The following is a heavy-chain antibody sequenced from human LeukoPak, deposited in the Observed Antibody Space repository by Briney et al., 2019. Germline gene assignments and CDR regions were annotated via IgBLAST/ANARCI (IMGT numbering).Heavy chain of an antibody. Sequence: ASVKVSCKASGYTFTGYDMQWVRQAAGQGLEWVGWINPNNGATNSAQNFQGRVTMTRDTSINTAYMELSKLRSDDTAVYYCARSPPAEMATTGVDYWGQGTLVIVSS. CDR1: GYTFTGYD. V-gene: IGHV1-2*02. D-gene: IGHD5-24*01. CDR3: ARSPPAEMATTGVDY. CDR2: INPNNGAT. J-gene: IGHJ4*02.